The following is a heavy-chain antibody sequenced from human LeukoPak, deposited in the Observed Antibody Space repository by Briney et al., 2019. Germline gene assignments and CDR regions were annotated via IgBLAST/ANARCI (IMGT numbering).Heavy chain of an antibody. J-gene: IGHJ6*02. CDR3: PRVRTSSLFFEYFGTDV. CDR2: INPNSGGT. V-gene: IGHV1-2*02. CDR1: GYTFTGYY. Sequence: GASVKVSCKASGYTFTGYYMHWVRQAPGQGLERMGWINPNSGGTNYAQKVQGRVTMTRDTSISTAYMELSRLRSDDTAVYYCPRVRTSSLFFEYFGTDVWGEGTTVTVP. D-gene: IGHD3-3*01.